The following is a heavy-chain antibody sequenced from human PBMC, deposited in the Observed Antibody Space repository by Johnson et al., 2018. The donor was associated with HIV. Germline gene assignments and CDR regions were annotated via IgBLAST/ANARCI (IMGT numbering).Heavy chain of an antibody. J-gene: IGHJ3*02. D-gene: IGHD1-26*01. CDR3: ARVRAGRENAFDI. Sequence: QVQLVESGGGVVQPGTSLRLSCAASGFTFRNYAMHWVRQAPGKGLEWVAVISYDGSNKYYADSVTGRFTISRDNSKNTLSLQLNSPRVDDTAIYYCARVRAGRENAFDIWGQGTMVTVSS. CDR1: GFTFRNYA. CDR2: ISYDGSNK. V-gene: IGHV3-30*04.